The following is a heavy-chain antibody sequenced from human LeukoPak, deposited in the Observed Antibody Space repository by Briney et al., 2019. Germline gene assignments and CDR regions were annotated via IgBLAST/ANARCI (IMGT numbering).Heavy chain of an antibody. J-gene: IGHJ4*02. CDR2: ISYDGSNK. Sequence: PGGSLRLSCAASGFTFSSYGMHWVRQAPGKGLEWVAVISYDGSNKYYADSVKGRFTISRDNSKNTLYLQMNSLRAEDTAVYYCAKDLGWIQLRPVGYFDYWGQGTLVTVSS. CDR1: GFTFSSYG. CDR3: AKDLGWIQLRPVGYFDY. V-gene: IGHV3-30*18. D-gene: IGHD5-24*01.